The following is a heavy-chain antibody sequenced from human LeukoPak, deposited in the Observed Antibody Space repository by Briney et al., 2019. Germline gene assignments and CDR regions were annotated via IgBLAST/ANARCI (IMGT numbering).Heavy chain of an antibody. J-gene: IGHJ4*02. D-gene: IGHD5-24*01. CDR3: ARLGRDGYNFDY. V-gene: IGHV4-59*08. CDR2: IYYSGST. Sequence: PSVTLSLTCTVSGGSISSYYWSWIRQPPGKGLEWIGYIYYSGSTNYNPSLKSRVTISVDTSKNQFSLKLSSVTAADTAVYYCARLGRDGYNFDYWGQGTLVTVSS. CDR1: GGSISSYY.